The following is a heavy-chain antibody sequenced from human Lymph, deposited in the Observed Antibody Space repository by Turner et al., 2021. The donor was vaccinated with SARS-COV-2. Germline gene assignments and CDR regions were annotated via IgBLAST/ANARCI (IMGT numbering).Heavy chain of an antibody. CDR1: GIIVSRNY. V-gene: IGHV3-53*02. CDR3: ARDLGTYGMDV. Sequence: EVQLVETGGGLIQPGGSLRLSCAASGIIVSRNYMNWVRQAPGKGLEWVSVIYSGGTTYYADSVKGRFTISRVNSKNTLYLQMNSLRVEDTAVYYCARDLGTYGMDVWGQGTTVTVSS. CDR2: IYSGGTT. J-gene: IGHJ6*02. D-gene: IGHD6-13*01.